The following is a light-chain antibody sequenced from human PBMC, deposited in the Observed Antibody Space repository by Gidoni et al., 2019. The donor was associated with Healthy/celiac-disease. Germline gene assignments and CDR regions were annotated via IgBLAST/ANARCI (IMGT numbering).Light chain of an antibody. CDR1: SSNIGSNT. J-gene: IGLJ2*01. V-gene: IGLV1-44*01. Sequence: QSVLTQPPSASGTPGQRVTISCSGSSSNIGSNTVNWYQQLPGTAPNLLIYSNKQRPSGVPDRCSGSKSGTSASLAISGLQSEDEADYYCAAWDDSLNGRVFGGGTKLTVL. CDR3: AAWDDSLNGRV. CDR2: SNK.